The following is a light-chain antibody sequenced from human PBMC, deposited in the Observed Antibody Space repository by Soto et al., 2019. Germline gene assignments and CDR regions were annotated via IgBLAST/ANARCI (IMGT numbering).Light chain of an antibody. Sequence: QSVLTKPPSASGTPGQRVTISCSGSSSNIGNNYVYWYQHLPGTAPKLLIYRNNQRPSGVPDRFSGSKSGTSASLAISGLRSDDESDYYCAAWDASLNGPVFGGGTKVTVL. CDR2: RNN. CDR1: SSNIGNNY. V-gene: IGLV1-47*01. J-gene: IGLJ2*01. CDR3: AAWDASLNGPV.